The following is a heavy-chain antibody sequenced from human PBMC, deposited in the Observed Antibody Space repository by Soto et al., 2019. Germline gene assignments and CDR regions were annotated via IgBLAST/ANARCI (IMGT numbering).Heavy chain of an antibody. CDR2: ISHRGTA. J-gene: IGHJ5*02. Sequence: SETLSLTCTVSGGSISIGAYYWGWIRQHPGKGLEWIGYISHRGTAYYTPSLKSRVSLSVDPSKSQFSLNVTSLTAADTAVYYCARVSATGTRWFDPWGPGTLVTVS. D-gene: IGHD6-13*01. V-gene: IGHV4-31*03. CDR1: GGSISIGAYY. CDR3: ARVSATGTRWFDP.